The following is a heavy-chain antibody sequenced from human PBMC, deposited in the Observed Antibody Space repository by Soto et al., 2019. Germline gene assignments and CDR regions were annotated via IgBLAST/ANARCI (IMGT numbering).Heavy chain of an antibody. J-gene: IGHJ5*02. D-gene: IGHD5-12*01. CDR2: ILPIFGPE. Sequence: SGKGSCKASGASCNSYAIKWVRQAPAQGLEWMGGILPIFGPENYAQKFQGRVTITADESTSTGYMERISLRSEDTDAYYCASDGEGGYSGDDYWFDPWGQGTLVTVSS. CDR1: GASCNSYA. CDR3: ASDGEGGYSGDDYWFDP. V-gene: IGHV1-69*01.